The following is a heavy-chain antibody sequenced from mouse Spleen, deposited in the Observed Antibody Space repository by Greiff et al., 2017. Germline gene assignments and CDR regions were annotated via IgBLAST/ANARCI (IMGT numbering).Heavy chain of an antibody. V-gene: IGHV7-3*01. D-gene: IGHD1-1*01. J-gene: IGHJ3*01. CDR3: ARSRYSSAWFAY. CDR1: GFTFTDYY. Sequence: EVQVVESGGGLVQPGGSLSLSCAASGFTFTDYYMSWVRQPPGKALEWLGFIRNKANGYTTEYSASVKGRFTISRDNSQSILYLQMNALRAEDSATYYCARSRYSSAWFAYWGQGTLVTVSA. CDR2: IRNKANGYTT.